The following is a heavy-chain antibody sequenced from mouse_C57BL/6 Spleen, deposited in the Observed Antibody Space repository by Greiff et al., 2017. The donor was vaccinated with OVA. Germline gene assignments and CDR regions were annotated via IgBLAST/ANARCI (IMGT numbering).Heavy chain of an antibody. CDR1: GFTFSSYA. CDR3: AREEYGSRAMDY. D-gene: IGHD1-1*01. J-gene: IGHJ4*01. CDR2: ISDGGSYT. V-gene: IGHV5-4*01. Sequence: EVQGVESGGGLVKPGGSLKLSCAASGFTFSSYAMSWVRQTPEKRLEWVATISDGGSYTYYPDNVKGRFTISRDTAKNNLYLQMSHLKSEDTAMYYCAREEYGSRAMDYWGQGTSVTVSS.